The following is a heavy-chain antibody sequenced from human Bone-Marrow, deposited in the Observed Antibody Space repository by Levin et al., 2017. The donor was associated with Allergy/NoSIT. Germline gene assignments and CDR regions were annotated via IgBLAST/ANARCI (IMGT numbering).Heavy chain of an antibody. CDR2: ISGDSKYI. V-gene: IGHV3-23*01. J-gene: IGHJ4*02. D-gene: IGHD3-3*01. CDR3: AKRGEDFVNGYYFYFDS. Sequence: GESLEISCEGSGFTFSNYAINWVRQAPGKGLEWVSAISGDSKYIKYADSVKGRFTISRDNPKNTLYLQMNSLRPEDTAVYFCAKRGEDFVNGYYFYFDSWGQGTLVTVSS. CDR1: GFTFSNYA.